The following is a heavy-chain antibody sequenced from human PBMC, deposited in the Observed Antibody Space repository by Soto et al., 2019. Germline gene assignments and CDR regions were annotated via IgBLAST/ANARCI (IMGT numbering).Heavy chain of an antibody. J-gene: IGHJ5*02. Sequence: SQTLSLTFTVSGGAIGTFYWTWIRQTAGKGLEWIGRIYSSGSTKYNPALQSRVTMSLDTSNNQFSLRLTSVTAADTAVYYCARGQRFADWFDPWGQGTLVTVSS. V-gene: IGHV4-4*07. D-gene: IGHD3-3*01. CDR1: GGAIGTFY. CDR2: IYSSGST. CDR3: ARGQRFADWFDP.